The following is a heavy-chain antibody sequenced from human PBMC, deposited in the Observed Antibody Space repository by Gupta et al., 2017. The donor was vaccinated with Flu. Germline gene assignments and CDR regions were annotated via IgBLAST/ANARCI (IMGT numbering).Heavy chain of an antibody. CDR3: ARGVGRHIVVVTAAGAFDI. Sequence: QVQLQESGPGLVKPSETLSLTCTVSGGSISSSYWSWIRQPPGKGLEWIGYIYYSGSTNYNPSLKSRVTISVDTSKNQFSLKLSSVTAADTAVYYCARGVGRHIVVVTAAGAFDIWGQGTMVTVSS. CDR1: GGSISSSY. CDR2: IYYSGST. D-gene: IGHD2-21*02. J-gene: IGHJ3*02. V-gene: IGHV4-59*01.